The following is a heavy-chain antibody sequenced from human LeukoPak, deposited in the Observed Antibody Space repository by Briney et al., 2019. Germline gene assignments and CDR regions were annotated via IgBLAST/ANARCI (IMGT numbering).Heavy chain of an antibody. Sequence: GGSLRLSCAASGFTFSSYAMSWVRQAPGKGLEWVSAISGSGGSTYYADSVKGRFTISRDNSKNTLYLQMNSLRSEDTAVYYCARGKWELPVPRAFDIWGQGTMVTVSS. D-gene: IGHD1-26*01. V-gene: IGHV3-23*01. CDR1: GFTFSSYA. CDR3: ARGKWELPVPRAFDI. CDR2: ISGSGGST. J-gene: IGHJ3*02.